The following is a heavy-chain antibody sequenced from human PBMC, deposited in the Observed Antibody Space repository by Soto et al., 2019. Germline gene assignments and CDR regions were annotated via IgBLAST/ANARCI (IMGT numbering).Heavy chain of an antibody. CDR3: ARVEGYGGAFDY. V-gene: IGHV4-34*01. J-gene: IGHJ4*02. CDR1: GGSFSGYY. D-gene: IGHD4-17*01. CDR2: INHSGST. Sequence: QEQLQQWGAGLLKPSETLSLTCDVHGGSFSGYYWSWIRQPPGKGLEWIGEINHSGSTNYNPSLKSRVTISVDPSKIQFSLNLSSVTAADTAVYYCARVEGYGGAFDYWGQGTLVTVSS.